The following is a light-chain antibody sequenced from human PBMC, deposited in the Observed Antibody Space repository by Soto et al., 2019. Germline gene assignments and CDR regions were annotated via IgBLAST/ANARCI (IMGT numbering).Light chain of an antibody. CDR3: QKYNSAPLT. V-gene: IGKV1-27*01. CDR1: QGISTY. CDR2: AAS. Sequence: DIQMTQSPSSLSASVGDRVTTTCRASQGISTYLAWYQQKSGTVPKVLIYAASTLQSGVPSRFSGSGSGTDFTLTISSLQPEDAATYYCQKYNSAPLTFGGGTKVDI. J-gene: IGKJ4*01.